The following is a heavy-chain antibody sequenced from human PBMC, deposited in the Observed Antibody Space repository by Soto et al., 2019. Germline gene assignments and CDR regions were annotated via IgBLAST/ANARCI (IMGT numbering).Heavy chain of an antibody. D-gene: IGHD1-26*01. J-gene: IGHJ4*02. CDR1: GYTFTVYY. Sequence: ASVKVSCKASGYTFTVYYMHWVRQAPGQGLEWMGWINPKSGGTMKPQKFQGRVTMTWDTSISTASMALTRLRSDDTAVYYCARDLAKGGGSAGFDYWGQGTLVTVSS. V-gene: IGHV1-2*02. CDR2: INPKSGGT. CDR3: ARDLAKGGGSAGFDY.